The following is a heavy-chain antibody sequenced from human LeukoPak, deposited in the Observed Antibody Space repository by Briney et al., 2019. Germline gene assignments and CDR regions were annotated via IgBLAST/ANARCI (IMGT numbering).Heavy chain of an antibody. V-gene: IGHV3-21*01. J-gene: IGHJ4*02. Sequence: AGGSLRLSCAASGFTFSFYTMSWVRQAPGKGLEWVSSISSDGTYINYADSLKGRFTISRDNAKNSLYLQMNSLRVEDTAIYYCVKVAKYYYGSETYYFFEQWGQGTPVTASS. CDR2: ISSDGTYI. D-gene: IGHD3-10*01. CDR3: VKVAKYYYGSETYYFFEQ. CDR1: GFTFSFYT.